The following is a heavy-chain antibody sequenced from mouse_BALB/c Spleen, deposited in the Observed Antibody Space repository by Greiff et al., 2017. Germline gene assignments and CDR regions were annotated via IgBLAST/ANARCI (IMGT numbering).Heavy chain of an antibody. V-gene: IGHV5-6*01. CDR3: ARHGSTMITTGFAY. D-gene: IGHD2-4*01. Sequence: VQLKESGGDLVKPGGSLKLSCAASRFTFSSYGMSWVRQTPDKRLEWVATISSGGSYTYYPDSVKGRFTISRDNAKNTLYLQMSSLKSEDTAMYYCARHGSTMITTGFAYWGQGTLVTVSA. J-gene: IGHJ3*01. CDR2: ISSGGSYT. CDR1: RFTFSSYG.